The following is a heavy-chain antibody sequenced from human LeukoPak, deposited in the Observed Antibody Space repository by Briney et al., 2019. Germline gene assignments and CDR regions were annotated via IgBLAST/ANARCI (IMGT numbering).Heavy chain of an antibody. J-gene: IGHJ4*02. CDR3: ARGRYSSGWYSGPYYFDY. V-gene: IGHV4-30-4*08. CDR1: GGSISSGDYY. D-gene: IGHD6-19*01. Sequence: PSETLSLTRTVSGGSISSGDYYWRWIRQPPGKGLEWIGYIYYSGSTYYNPSLKSRVTISVDTSKNQFSLKLSSVTAADTAVYYCARGRYSSGWYSGPYYFDYWGQGTLVTVSS. CDR2: IYYSGST.